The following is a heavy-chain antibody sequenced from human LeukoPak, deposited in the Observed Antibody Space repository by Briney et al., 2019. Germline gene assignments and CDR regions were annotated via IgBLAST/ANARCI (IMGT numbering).Heavy chain of an antibody. Sequence: SETLSLTCTVSGGSISSYYWSWIRQPPGKGLEWIGYIYYSGSTNYNPSLKSRVTISVDTSKNQFSLKLSSVTAADTAVYYCARGGDYYDSSGYSRWGQGTLVTVSS. J-gene: IGHJ4*02. CDR2: IYYSGST. V-gene: IGHV4-59*01. D-gene: IGHD3-22*01. CDR1: GGSISSYY. CDR3: ARGGDYYDSSGYSR.